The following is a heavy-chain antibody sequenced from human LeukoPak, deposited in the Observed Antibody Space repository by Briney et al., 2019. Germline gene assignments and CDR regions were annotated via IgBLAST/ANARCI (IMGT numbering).Heavy chain of an antibody. CDR1: GYTLTELS. J-gene: IGHJ3*02. CDR3: ATLYCSSTSCPMGAFDI. Sequence: ASVKVSCKVSGYTLTELSMRWVRQAPGKGLEWMGGFDPEDGETIYAQKFQGRVTMTEDTSTDTAYMELSSLRSEDTAVYYCATLYCSSTSCPMGAFDIWGQGTMVTVSS. CDR2: FDPEDGET. V-gene: IGHV1-24*01. D-gene: IGHD2-2*01.